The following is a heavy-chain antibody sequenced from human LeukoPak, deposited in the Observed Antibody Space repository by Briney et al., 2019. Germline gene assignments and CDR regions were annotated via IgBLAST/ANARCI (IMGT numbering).Heavy chain of an antibody. V-gene: IGHV3-23*01. CDR1: GFTFSSYA. CDR3: AKKIGRGWIQPEYYFDY. CDR2: ISGSGGST. Sequence: GGSLRLSCAASGFTFSSYAMSWVRQAPGKGLEWVSAISGSGGSTYYADSVKGRFTISRDNSKNTLYLQMNSLRAEDTAVYYWAKKIGRGWIQPEYYFDYWGQGPLVTVS. J-gene: IGHJ4*02. D-gene: IGHD5-18*01.